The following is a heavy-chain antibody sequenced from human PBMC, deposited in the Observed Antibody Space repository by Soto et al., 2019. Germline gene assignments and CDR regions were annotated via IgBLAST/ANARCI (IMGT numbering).Heavy chain of an antibody. D-gene: IGHD3-9*01. V-gene: IGHV1-69*13. J-gene: IGHJ4*02. CDR1: GGSFSSYA. Sequence: GASVKVSCKASGGSFSSYAISWVRQAPGQGLEWMGGIIPIFGTANYAQKFQGRVTITADESTSTAYMELSSLRSEDTAVYYCARENTYYDILTGYSEHSPFDYWGQGTLVTVS. CDR2: IIPIFGTA. CDR3: ARENTYYDILTGYSEHSPFDY.